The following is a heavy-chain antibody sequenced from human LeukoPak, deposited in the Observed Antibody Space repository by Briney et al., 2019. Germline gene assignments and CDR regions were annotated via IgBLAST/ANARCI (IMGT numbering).Heavy chain of an antibody. CDR1: GGSISNSNYY. CDR2: IYYSGST. CDR3: ARDSYSSGPLYL. J-gene: IGHJ4*02. Sequence: SETLSLTCSVSGGSISNSNYYWAWIRQPPAKGLELIGHIYYSGSTYYNPSLKSRVTISVDRSKNQFSLKLSSVTAADTAVYYCARDSYSSGPLYLWGQGTLVTVSS. V-gene: IGHV4-39*07. D-gene: IGHD6-19*01.